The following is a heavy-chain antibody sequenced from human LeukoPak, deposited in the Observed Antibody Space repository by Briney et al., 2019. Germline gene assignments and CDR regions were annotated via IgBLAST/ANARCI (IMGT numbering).Heavy chain of an antibody. CDR2: IYYSGST. Sequence: PSETLSLTCTVSGGSVSSGIYYWSWIRQPPGKGLEWIGYIYYSGSTNYNPSLKSRVTISGDTSKNQFSLRLSSVTAADTAVYYCARDHSFFSGLDYWGQGTLVTVSS. CDR1: GGSVSSGIYY. J-gene: IGHJ4*02. CDR3: ARDHSFFSGLDY. V-gene: IGHV4-61*01. D-gene: IGHD3-3*01.